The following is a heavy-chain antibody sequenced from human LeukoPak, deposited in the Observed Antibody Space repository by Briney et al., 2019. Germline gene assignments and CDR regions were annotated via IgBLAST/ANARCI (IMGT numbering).Heavy chain of an antibody. CDR1: GGSRSSSSNY. D-gene: IGHD5-12*01. CDR2: IYYSGST. J-gene: IGHJ4*02. CDR3: ARHRRGYSGGGYYQRSFDY. Sequence: SETLSLTCTVSGGSRSSSSNYWGWIRQPPGKGLEWIGSIYYSGSTYYNPSLKSRVTISVDTSKNQFSLKLSSVTAADSAVYYCARHRRGYSGGGYYQRSFDYWGQGTLVTVSS. V-gene: IGHV4-39*01.